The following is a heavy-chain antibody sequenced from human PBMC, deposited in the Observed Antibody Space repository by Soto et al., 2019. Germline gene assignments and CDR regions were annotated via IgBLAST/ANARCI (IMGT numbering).Heavy chain of an antibody. CDR2: INSDGSST. D-gene: IGHD3-3*01. Sequence: GGSLRLSCAASGFTFSSYWMHWVRQAPGKGLVWVSRINSDGSSTSYADSVKGRFTISRDNAKNTLYLQMNSLRAEDTAVYYCARGNFGVIISSFYMDVWGKGTTVTVSS. V-gene: IGHV3-74*01. CDR3: ARGNFGVIISSFYMDV. J-gene: IGHJ6*03. CDR1: GFTFSSYW.